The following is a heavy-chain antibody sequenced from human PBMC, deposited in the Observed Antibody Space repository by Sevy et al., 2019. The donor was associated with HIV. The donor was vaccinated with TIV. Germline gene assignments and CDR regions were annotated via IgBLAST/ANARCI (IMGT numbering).Heavy chain of an antibody. J-gene: IGHJ4*02. Sequence: GGSLRLSCAASGFTFDDYTMHWVRQAPGKGLEWVSLISWDGGSTYYADSVKGRFTISRDNSKNSLYLQMNSLRTEDTALYYCAKGNSRGYLHLDYWGQGTLVTVSS. CDR2: ISWDGGST. CDR1: GFTFDDYT. V-gene: IGHV3-43*01. D-gene: IGHD3-22*01. CDR3: AKGNSRGYLHLDY.